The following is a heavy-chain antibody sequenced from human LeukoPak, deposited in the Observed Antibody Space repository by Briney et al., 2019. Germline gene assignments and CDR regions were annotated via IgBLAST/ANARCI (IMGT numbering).Heavy chain of an antibody. CDR3: AKQPQAFCGGDCYPYFDY. CDR2: IRYDGRSQ. CDR1: GFTFSSYG. D-gene: IGHD2-21*02. Sequence: GGSLRLSCAASGFTFSSYGIHWVRQAPGKGLESVAFIRYDGRSQDYADSVKGRSTISRDNSKNTLYLQMTSLRSEDTAVYYCAKQPQAFCGGDCYPYFDYWGQGTLVTVSS. V-gene: IGHV3-30*02. J-gene: IGHJ4*02.